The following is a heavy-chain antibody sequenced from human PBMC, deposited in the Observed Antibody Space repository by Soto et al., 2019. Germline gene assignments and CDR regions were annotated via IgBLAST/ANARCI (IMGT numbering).Heavy chain of an antibody. CDR1: GGTFSSYA. J-gene: IGHJ2*01. CDR2: IIPIFGTA. D-gene: IGHD6-19*01. CDR3: AQTLGLAVAGPGRFDL. Sequence: QVQLVQSGTEVKKPGSSVKVSYKASGGTFSSYAISWVRQAPGQGLEWMGGIIPIFGTANYAQKFQGRVTITADESTSTAYMELSSLRSEDTAVYYCAQTLGLAVAGPGRFDLWGRGTLVTVSS. V-gene: IGHV1-69*12.